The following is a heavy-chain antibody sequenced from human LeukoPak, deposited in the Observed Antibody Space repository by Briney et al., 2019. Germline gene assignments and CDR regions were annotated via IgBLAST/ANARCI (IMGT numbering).Heavy chain of an antibody. Sequence: ASVKVSCKASGGTFSSYTISWVRQAPGQGLEWMGRIIPILGIANYAQKSQGRVTITADKSTSTAYMELSSLRSEDTAVYYCAREYCSSTSCTADFDYWGQGTLVTVSS. CDR2: IIPILGIA. CDR3: AREYCSSTSCTADFDY. J-gene: IGHJ4*02. CDR1: GGTFSSYT. D-gene: IGHD2-2*01. V-gene: IGHV1-69*04.